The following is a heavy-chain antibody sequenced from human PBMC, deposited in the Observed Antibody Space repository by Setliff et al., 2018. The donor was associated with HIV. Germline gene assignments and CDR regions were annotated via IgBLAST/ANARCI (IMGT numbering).Heavy chain of an antibody. D-gene: IGHD1-1*01. CDR1: GYSISSGYY. V-gene: IGHV4-38-2*01. J-gene: IGHJ3*02. CDR3: ARHLQAFDI. Sequence: ASETLSLTCAVSGYSISSGYYWGWIRQPPGKGLEWVGSIFHSGSIYYNPSLKSRVTISGDTSKNKLSLKLTSVTAADTAVYYCARHLQAFDIWGHGTMVTVSS. CDR2: IFHSGSI.